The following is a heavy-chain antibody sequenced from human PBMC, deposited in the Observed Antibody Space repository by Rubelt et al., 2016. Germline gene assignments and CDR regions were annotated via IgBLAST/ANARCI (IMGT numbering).Heavy chain of an antibody. CDR2: IIPLFGTA. CDR1: GGTFSSYA. D-gene: IGHD3-10*01. CDR3: ARDTVAGDNYYGMDV. J-gene: IGHJ6*02. V-gene: IGHV1-69*01. Sequence: QVQLVQSGAEVKKPGSSVKVSCKASGGTFSSYAISWVRQAPGQGLEWMGGIIPLFGTANYAQKFQGRVTMTADESTSTAYMELSSLRSEDTAVYYWARDTVAGDNYYGMDVWGQGTTVTVSS.